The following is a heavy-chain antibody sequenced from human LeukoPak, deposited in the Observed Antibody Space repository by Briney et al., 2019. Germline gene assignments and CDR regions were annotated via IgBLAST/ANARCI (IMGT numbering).Heavy chain of an antibody. CDR3: TRVKWFDS. CDR1: GFTFSSYE. CDR2: ISLSGSTI. V-gene: IGHV3-48*03. J-gene: IGHJ5*01. Sequence: PGGSLRLSCAASGFTFSSYEMSWVRQAPGKGLEWVSYISLSGSTIYYADSVKGRFTISRDNAKNSLYLQMNSLRVEDTAVYYCTRVKWFDSWGQGTLVTVPS.